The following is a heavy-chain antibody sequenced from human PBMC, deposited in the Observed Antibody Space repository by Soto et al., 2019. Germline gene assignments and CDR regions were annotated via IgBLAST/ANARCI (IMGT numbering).Heavy chain of an antibody. CDR1: GGSISGGGYY. J-gene: IGHJ5*02. CDR3: ARAWTATAGWANWFDR. V-gene: IGHV4-31*03. Sequence: QVQLQESGPGLVEPSQTLSLTCTVSGGSISGGGYYWSRIRQYSGRGLEWIGYIHYSGSTYYNPSLKSRVIITVDTSKTQFFLNLSSVTAADTAVYYCARAWTATAGWANWFDRWGQGTLVTVSS. CDR2: IHYSGST. D-gene: IGHD6-13*01.